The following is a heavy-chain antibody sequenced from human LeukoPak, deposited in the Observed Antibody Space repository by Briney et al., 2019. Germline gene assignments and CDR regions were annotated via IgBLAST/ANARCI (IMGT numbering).Heavy chain of an antibody. CDR2: IYHSGST. V-gene: IGHV4-38-2*02. Sequence: SETLSLTCTVSHYSISSNYYWGWIRQPPGKGLEWIGSIYHSGSTYYNPSLKSRVTISVDTSKNQFSLKLTSVTAADTAVYYCARGAITGTTSYLDYWGQGTLVTVSS. CDR3: ARGAITGTTSYLDY. CDR1: HYSISSNYY. D-gene: IGHD1-7*01. J-gene: IGHJ4*02.